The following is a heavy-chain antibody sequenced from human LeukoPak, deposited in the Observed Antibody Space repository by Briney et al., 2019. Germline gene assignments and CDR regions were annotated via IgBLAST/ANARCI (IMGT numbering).Heavy chain of an antibody. CDR3: ARTVLRWFDP. Sequence: SETLSLTCTVSNASISSGSYYWNWIRQPAGKRLEWIGRIYSNGDTHYNPSLKSRVTMSIDTSKNQFSLRMNSVTAADTAVYYCARTVLRWFDPWGQGSLVTVPS. CDR2: IYSNGDT. J-gene: IGHJ5*02. D-gene: IGHD4-17*01. V-gene: IGHV4-61*02. CDR1: NASISSGSYY.